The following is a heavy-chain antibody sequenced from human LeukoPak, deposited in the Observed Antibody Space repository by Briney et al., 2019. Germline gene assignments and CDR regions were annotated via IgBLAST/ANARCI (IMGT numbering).Heavy chain of an antibody. J-gene: IGHJ5*02. Sequence: SETLSLTCPVSAGSISGFNGYWAWIRQPPGKGLEWIGGIYYSGTTNYKPSLQSRVTISVDTSKNQFSLKMRSVTAADAAVYYCARGLGLNYFDDWGQGTLVTVSS. V-gene: IGHV4-39*07. CDR3: ARGLGLNYFDD. CDR1: AGSISGFNGY. D-gene: IGHD3/OR15-3a*01. CDR2: IYYSGTT.